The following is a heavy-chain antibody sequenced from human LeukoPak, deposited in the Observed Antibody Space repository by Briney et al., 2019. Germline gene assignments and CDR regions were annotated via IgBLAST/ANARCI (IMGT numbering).Heavy chain of an antibody. D-gene: IGHD3-22*01. J-gene: IGHJ4*02. CDR2: IIPIFGTA. CDR1: GDTFTNYA. CDR3: AGSTGYDSSGYYRL. V-gene: IGHV1-69*05. Sequence: GASVKVSCKASGDTFTNYAITWVRQAPGQGLEWMGGIIPIFGTANYAQKFQGRVTITTDESTSTAYMELSSLRSEDTAVYYCAGSTGYDSSGYYRLWGQGTLVTVSS.